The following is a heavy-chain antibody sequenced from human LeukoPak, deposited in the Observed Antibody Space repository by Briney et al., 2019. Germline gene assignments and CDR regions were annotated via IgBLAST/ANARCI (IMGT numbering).Heavy chain of an antibody. Sequence: SETLSLTCTVSGGSISSNNYYWGWIRQPPGKGLEWIGSIYYSGYTNYNPSLKSRVSISVDTSKNQFSLKLTSVTAADTAVYYCASMDPGETAYYFDYWGQGTLVTVSS. CDR1: GGSISSNNYY. CDR3: ASMDPGETAYYFDY. J-gene: IGHJ4*02. D-gene: IGHD5-18*01. CDR2: IYYSGYT. V-gene: IGHV4-39*07.